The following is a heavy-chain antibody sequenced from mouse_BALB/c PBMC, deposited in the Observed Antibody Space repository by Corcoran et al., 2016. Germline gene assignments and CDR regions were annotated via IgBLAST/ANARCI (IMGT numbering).Heavy chain of an antibody. V-gene: IGHV9-3-1*01. D-gene: IGHD6-1*01. Sequence: QIQFVQPGPELKKPGETVKISCKASGYTFTNYGMNWVKQAPGKGLKWMGWINTYTGEPTYADDFKGRFAFSLETSASTAYLQIKNLKNEDTATYFCAREPYAMDYWGQGTSVTVSS. CDR2: INTYTGEP. CDR1: GYTFTNYG. CDR3: AREPYAMDY. J-gene: IGHJ4*01.